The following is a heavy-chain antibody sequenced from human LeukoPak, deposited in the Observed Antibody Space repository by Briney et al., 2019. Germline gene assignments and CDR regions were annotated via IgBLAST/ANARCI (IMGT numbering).Heavy chain of an antibody. V-gene: IGHV4-59*01. D-gene: IGHD6-13*01. CDR2: IFYSGST. CDR1: GASISSYY. J-gene: IGHJ4*02. CDR3: ASGPYPAAGTDHQFDY. Sequence: PSETLSLTCTVSGASISSYYWSWIRQPPGKGLKWIGYIFYSGSTLYNPSLQSRITISVDTPKNQFSLKLTSVTAADTAVYYCASGPYPAAGTDHQFDYWGQGTLVTVSS.